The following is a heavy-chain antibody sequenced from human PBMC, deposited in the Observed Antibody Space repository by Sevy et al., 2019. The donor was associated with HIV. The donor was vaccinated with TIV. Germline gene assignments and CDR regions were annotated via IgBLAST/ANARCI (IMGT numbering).Heavy chain of an antibody. J-gene: IGHJ4*02. V-gene: IGHV3-15*01. D-gene: IGHD2-15*01. CDR1: GFTFSNAW. CDR3: TTGLLVVVAATDYYFDY. CDR2: IKSKTDGGTT. Sequence: GGSLRLPCAASGFTFSNAWMSWVRQAPGKGLEWVGRIKSKTDGGTTDYAAPVKGRFTISRDDSKNTLYLQMNSLKTEDTAVYYCTTGLLVVVAATDYYFDYWGQGTLVTVSS.